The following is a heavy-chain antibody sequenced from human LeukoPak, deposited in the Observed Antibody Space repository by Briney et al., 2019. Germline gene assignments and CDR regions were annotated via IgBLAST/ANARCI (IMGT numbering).Heavy chain of an antibody. V-gene: IGHV3-9*01. CDR2: ISWNSGII. J-gene: IGHJ3*02. Sequence: PGRSLRLSCAASGFTFDDYAMHWVRQAPGKGLEWVSSISWNSGIIGYADTVEGRFTISKDNAKNSLYLQMNSLRAEDTALYYCAKSVVPGRTGAFDIWGQGTIVTISP. CDR3: AKSVVPGRTGAFDI. CDR1: GFTFDDYA. D-gene: IGHD2-2*01.